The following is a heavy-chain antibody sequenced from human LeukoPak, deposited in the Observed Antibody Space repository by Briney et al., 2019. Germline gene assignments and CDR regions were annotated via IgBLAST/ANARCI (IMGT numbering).Heavy chain of an antibody. D-gene: IGHD6-13*01. V-gene: IGHV4-59*01. CDR2: IYSSGST. CDR3: ARAVGSNWYASDY. J-gene: IGHJ4*02. CDR1: GGSISGYY. Sequence: PSETLSLTCTVSGGSISGYYWSWIRQPPGKGLEWIGYIYSSGSTNYNPSLKSRVTISLDTSKSQFSLKLSSVTAADTAVYYCARAVGSNWYASDYWGQGTLVTVPS.